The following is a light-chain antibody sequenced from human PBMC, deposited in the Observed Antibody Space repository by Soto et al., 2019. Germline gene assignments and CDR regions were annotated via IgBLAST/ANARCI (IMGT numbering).Light chain of an antibody. CDR1: SSDVGGYNY. J-gene: IGLJ1*01. Sequence: QSALTQPASVSGSPGQSITISCTGTSSDVGGYNYVSWYQQHPGKAPKLIIYEVSNRPSGVSNRFSGSKSDNTAPLTISGLEAEDEADYYCSSYTSSNTYVFGTGTKLTVL. CDR3: SSYTSSNTYV. V-gene: IGLV2-14*01. CDR2: EVS.